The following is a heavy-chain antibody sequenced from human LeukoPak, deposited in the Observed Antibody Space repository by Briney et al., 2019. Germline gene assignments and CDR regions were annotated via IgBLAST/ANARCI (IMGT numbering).Heavy chain of an antibody. V-gene: IGHV5-10-1*01. J-gene: IGHJ6*04. CDR3: ARLPGYCSGGSCYRMDV. CDR2: IDPSDSYT. D-gene: IGHD2-15*01. CDR1: ESSFTSYW. Sequence: GESLRISCKGSESSFTSYWISWVRQMPGKGLGWRGRIDPSDSYTNYSPSFQGHVTISADKSISTAYLQWRSLKASDTAMYYCARLPGYCSGGSCYRMDVWGKGTTVTVSS.